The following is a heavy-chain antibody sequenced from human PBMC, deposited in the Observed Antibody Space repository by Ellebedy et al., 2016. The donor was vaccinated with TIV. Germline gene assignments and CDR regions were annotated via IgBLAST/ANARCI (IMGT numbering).Heavy chain of an antibody. CDR3: ARVHIAVAGLFDY. D-gene: IGHD6-19*01. V-gene: IGHV1-2*02. CDR1: GYTFTSYG. CDR2: IHPNSGGT. J-gene: IGHJ4*02. Sequence: ASVKVSCKASGYTFTSYGISWVRQAPGQGLEWMGWIHPNSGGTNYAQKFQGRVTLTRDTSISTAYMELSSLRSEDTAVYYCARVHIAVAGLFDYWGQGTLVTVSS.